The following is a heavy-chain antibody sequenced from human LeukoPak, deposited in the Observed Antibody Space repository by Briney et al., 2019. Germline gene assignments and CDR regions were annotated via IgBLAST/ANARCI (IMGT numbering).Heavy chain of an antibody. CDR3: ARDHGYSGYDLYYFDY. CDR2: ISSSSSYI. J-gene: IGHJ4*02. CDR1: GFTFSSYS. Sequence: GGSLRLSCAASGFTFSSYSMNWVRQAPGKGLEWVSSISSSSSYIYYADSVKGRFTISRDNARNSLYLQMNSLRAEDTAVYYCARDHGYSGYDLYYFDYWGQGTLVTVSS. V-gene: IGHV3-21*01. D-gene: IGHD5-12*01.